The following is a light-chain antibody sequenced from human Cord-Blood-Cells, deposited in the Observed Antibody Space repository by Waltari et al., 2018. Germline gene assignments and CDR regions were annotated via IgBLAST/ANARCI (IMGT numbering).Light chain of an antibody. CDR3: SSYTSSSTPYV. V-gene: IGLV2-14*01. CDR1: SSEVGGYNY. J-gene: IGLJ1*01. Sequence: QSALTQPASVSGSPGQSITISCTGTSSEVGGYNYVSWYQQHPGKAPKLMIYDVSNRPSGVSNLFSGSKSGNTASLTISGLQAEDEADYYCSSYTSSSTPYVFGTGTKVTV. CDR2: DVS.